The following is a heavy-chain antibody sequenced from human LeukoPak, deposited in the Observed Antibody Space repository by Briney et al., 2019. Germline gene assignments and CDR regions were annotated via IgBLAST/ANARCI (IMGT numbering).Heavy chain of an antibody. CDR1: GFTFSSYS. CDR3: ARAVVTAIRGLTRFDY. J-gene: IGHJ4*02. V-gene: IGHV3-21*01. Sequence: PGGSLRLSCAASGFTFSSYSMNWVRQAPGKGLEWVSSISSSSSYIYYADSVKGRFTISRDNAKNSLYLQMNGLRAEDTAVYYCARAVVTAIRGLTRFDYWGQGTLVTVSS. CDR2: ISSSSSYI. D-gene: IGHD2-21*02.